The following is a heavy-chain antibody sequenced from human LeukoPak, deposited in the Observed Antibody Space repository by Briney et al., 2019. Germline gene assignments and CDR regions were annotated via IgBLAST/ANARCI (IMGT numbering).Heavy chain of an antibody. CDR3: ARECEGWFLYYFDY. CDR2: IKQDGSEK. Sequence: GGSLRLSCAASGFTVSSNYMSWVRQAPGKGLEWVANIKQDGSEKYYVDSVKGRFTISRDNAKNSLYLQMNSLRAEDTAVYYCARECEGWFLYYFDYWGQGTLVTVSS. D-gene: IGHD3-10*01. V-gene: IGHV3-7*01. CDR1: GFTVSSNY. J-gene: IGHJ4*02.